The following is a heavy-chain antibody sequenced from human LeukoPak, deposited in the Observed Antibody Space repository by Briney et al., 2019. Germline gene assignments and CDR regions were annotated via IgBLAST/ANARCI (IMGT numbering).Heavy chain of an antibody. CDR2: IYYSGST. J-gene: IGHJ4*02. D-gene: IGHD4-17*01. CDR1: GGAISNNY. V-gene: IGHV4-59*01. Sequence: SETLSLTCPVSGGAISNNYWSWIRQPPGKGLEWIGYIYYSGSTNYNPSLKSRVTISVDTSKNQFSLKLSSVTAADTAVYYCARIEDYGGNSVNYWGQGTLVTVSS. CDR3: ARIEDYGGNSVNY.